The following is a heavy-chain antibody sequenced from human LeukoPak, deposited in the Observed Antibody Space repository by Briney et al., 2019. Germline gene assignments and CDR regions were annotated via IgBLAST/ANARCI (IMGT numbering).Heavy chain of an antibody. CDR3: AKEACSSTSCYIDY. CDR2: ISWNSGSI. V-gene: IGHV3-9*03. J-gene: IGHJ4*02. CDR1: GFTFDDYA. D-gene: IGHD2-2*02. Sequence: GGSLRLSCAASGFTFDDYAMHWVRQAPGKGLEWVSAISWNSGSIGYADSVKGRFTISRDNAKNSLYLQMNSLGAEDMALYYCAKEACSSTSCYIDYWGQGTLVSVPS.